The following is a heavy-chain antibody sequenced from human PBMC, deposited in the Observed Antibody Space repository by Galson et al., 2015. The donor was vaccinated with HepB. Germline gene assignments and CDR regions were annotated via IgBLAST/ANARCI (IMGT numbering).Heavy chain of an antibody. CDR1: GFTFSSYA. CDR3: ARGEVRVVVPAARGGYIDV. D-gene: IGHD2-2*01. Sequence: SLRLSCAASGFTFSSYAMHWVRQAPGKGLEWVAVISYDGSNKYYADSVKGRFSISRDNSKNALYLQMNSLRAEDTAVYYCARGEVRVVVPAARGGYIDVWGKGTTVTVSS. J-gene: IGHJ6*03. CDR2: ISYDGSNK. V-gene: IGHV3-30-3*01.